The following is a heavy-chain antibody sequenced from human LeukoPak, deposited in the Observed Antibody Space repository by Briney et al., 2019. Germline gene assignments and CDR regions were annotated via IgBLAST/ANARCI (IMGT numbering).Heavy chain of an antibody. D-gene: IGHD3-22*01. CDR1: GDSISSYNYF. CDR2: IFYRGNT. CDR3: ARASSGYYWDFDY. J-gene: IGHJ4*02. Sequence: SETLSLICTVSGDSISSYNYFWCWIRQPPGKGLEWVGSIFYRGNTYYNPSLKSRVTLSADTSKNQFSLKVTSVTAADTAVYYCARASSGYYWDFDYWGQGALVTVSS. V-gene: IGHV4-39*01.